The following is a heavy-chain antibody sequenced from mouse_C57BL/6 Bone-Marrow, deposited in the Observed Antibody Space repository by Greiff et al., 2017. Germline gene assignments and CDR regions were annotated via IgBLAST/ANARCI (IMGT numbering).Heavy chain of an antibody. CDR2: LWSGGST. J-gene: IGHJ2*01. Sequence: QVQLQQSGPGLVQPSQSLSITCTVSGFSLTSYGVHWVRQSPGKGLEWLGVLWSGGSTDYNAAFISRLSISKDNSKSQVFFKMNSLQADDTAIYYCARGLLRWALDYWGQGTTLTVSS. CDR3: ARGLLRWALDY. D-gene: IGHD1-1*01. V-gene: IGHV2-2*01. CDR1: GFSLTSYG.